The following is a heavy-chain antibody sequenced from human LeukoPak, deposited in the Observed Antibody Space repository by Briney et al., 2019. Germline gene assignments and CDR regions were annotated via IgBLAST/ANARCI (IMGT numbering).Heavy chain of an antibody. CDR3: AKGPYDFWSGYYDPLYYFDY. CDR1: GFTFSSYA. CDR2: ISGSGGST. Sequence: GGSLRLSCAASGFTFSSYAMSWVRQAPGKGLEWVSAISGSGGSTYYADSVKGRFTISRDNSKNTLYLQMNSLRAEDTAVYYCAKGPYDFWSGYYDPLYYFDYWGQGTLVTVSS. J-gene: IGHJ4*02. V-gene: IGHV3-23*01. D-gene: IGHD3-3*01.